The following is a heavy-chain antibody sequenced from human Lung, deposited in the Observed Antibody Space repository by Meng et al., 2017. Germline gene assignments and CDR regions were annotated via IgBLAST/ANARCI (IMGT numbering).Heavy chain of an antibody. Sequence: QVQLLQGGAGLLKPSESLSLTCVVSGGSFSDYYWSWIRQPPGKGLEWIGEINHSGSTNYNPSLESRATISVDTSQNNLSLKLSSVTAADSAVYYCARGPTTMAHDFDYWGQGTLVTVSS. CDR2: INHSGST. D-gene: IGHD4-11*01. J-gene: IGHJ4*02. CDR3: ARGPTTMAHDFDY. V-gene: IGHV4-34*01. CDR1: GGSFSDYY.